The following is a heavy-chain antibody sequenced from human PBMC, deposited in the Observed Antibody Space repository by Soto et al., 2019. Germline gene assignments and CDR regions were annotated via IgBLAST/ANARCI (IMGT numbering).Heavy chain of an antibody. CDR3: AKGWMDV. V-gene: IGHV3-53*01. CDR2: IYASDST. J-gene: IGHJ6*02. CDR1: GLTVSSYA. Sequence: EVQLVESGGGLIQPGGSLRLSCAVSGLTVSSYAMSWVRQAPGEGLECVSVIYASDSTHYADSVKGRFTISRDNSKNTLFLQMNSLRAEDTAVYYCAKGWMDVWGQGTTVTVS.